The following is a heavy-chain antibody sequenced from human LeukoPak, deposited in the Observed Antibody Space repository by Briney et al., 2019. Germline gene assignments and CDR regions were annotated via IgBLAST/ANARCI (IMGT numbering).Heavy chain of an antibody. CDR2: ISSSSSTI. CDR3: AFREGGSSWFNWFDP. D-gene: IGHD6-13*01. J-gene: IGHJ5*02. CDR1: GFTFSSYS. V-gene: IGHV3-48*04. Sequence: GGSLRLSCAASGFTFSSYSMNWVRQAPGKGLEWVSYISSSSSTIYYADSVKGRFTISRDNAKNSLYLQMNSLRAEDTAVYYCAFREGGSSWFNWFDPWGQGTLVTVSS.